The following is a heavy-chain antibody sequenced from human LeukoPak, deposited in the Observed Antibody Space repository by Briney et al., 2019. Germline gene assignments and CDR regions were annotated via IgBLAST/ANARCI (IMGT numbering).Heavy chain of an antibody. D-gene: IGHD3-10*01. Sequence: PGGFLRLSCAASGFTVSSNYMTWVRQAPGKGLEWVSIIYSGGTTYYADSVKGRFTISRDNSKNTLYLQMNSLRAEDTAAYYCARLYYYVSGTYSRYFDYWGQGTLVTVSS. CDR1: GFTVSSNY. J-gene: IGHJ4*02. CDR2: IYSGGTT. V-gene: IGHV3-53*01. CDR3: ARLYYYVSGTYSRYFDY.